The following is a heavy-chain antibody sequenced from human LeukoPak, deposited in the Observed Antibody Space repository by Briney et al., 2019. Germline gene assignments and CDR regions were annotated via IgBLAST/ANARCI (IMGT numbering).Heavy chain of an antibody. CDR2: ISWDSGSI. J-gene: IGHJ4*02. V-gene: IGHV3-9*01. Sequence: SMRLSCAASAFTFDDYAMDWVRQVPGKVLEWVAGISWDSGSIDYADSVKGRFTISRDTAKNSLHLQMASLRTEDTAFYYCAKGSCSSTSCHIDYWGQGPLVTVSS. D-gene: IGHD2-2*01. CDR1: AFTFDDYA. CDR3: AKGSCSSTSCHIDY.